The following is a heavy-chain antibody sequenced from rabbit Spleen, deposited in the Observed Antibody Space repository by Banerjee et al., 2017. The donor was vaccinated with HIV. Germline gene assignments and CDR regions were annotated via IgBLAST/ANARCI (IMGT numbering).Heavy chain of an antibody. D-gene: IGHD2-1*01. J-gene: IGHJ4*01. V-gene: IGHV1S7*01. CDR3: ARESIYNGDGDDKGFNL. Sequence: QLEESAGGLVQPGGSLKLSCKASGFTLSSYYMNWVRQAPGKGLEWIGYIDPVFGITYYANWVNGRFSISRENAQNTVFLQMTSLTAADTATYFCARESIYNGDGDDKGFNLWGQGTLVTVS. CDR1: GFTLSSYY. CDR2: IDPVFGIT.